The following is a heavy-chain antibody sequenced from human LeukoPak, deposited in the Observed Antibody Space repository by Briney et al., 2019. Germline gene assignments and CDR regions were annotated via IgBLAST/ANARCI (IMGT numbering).Heavy chain of an antibody. D-gene: IGHD3-22*01. V-gene: IGHV4-4*07. CDR3: ARLKFYDSTGYSPGYYMDV. Sequence: SETLSLTCTVSGGSIISNYWSWIRQCDGTGLEWIGRIYGSGITDYNPSLKSRVTMSLDTSRKQFSLRLTSVTAADTAVYYCARLKFYDSTGYSPGYYMDVWGKGTTVSVFS. CDR2: IYGSGIT. CDR1: GGSIISNY. J-gene: IGHJ6*03.